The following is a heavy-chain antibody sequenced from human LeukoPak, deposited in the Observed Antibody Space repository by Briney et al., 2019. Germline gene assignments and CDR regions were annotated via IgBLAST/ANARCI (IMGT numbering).Heavy chain of an antibody. J-gene: IGHJ4*02. V-gene: IGHV3-23*01. CDR1: GFTFSKYA. CDR2: ISIVDST. CDR3: AKVVSSSGAGGLFDY. Sequence: PGGSLRLSCAASGFTFSKYAMSWVRQAPGKGLEWVSAISIVDSTYYAASVKGRFTISRDNSKNTLYLQMNSLRAEDTAVYYCAKVVSSSGAGGLFDYWGQGTLVTVSS. D-gene: IGHD5/OR15-5a*01.